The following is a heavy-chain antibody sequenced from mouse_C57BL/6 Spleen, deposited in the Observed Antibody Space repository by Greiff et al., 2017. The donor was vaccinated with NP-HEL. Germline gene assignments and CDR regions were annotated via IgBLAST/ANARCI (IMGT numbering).Heavy chain of an antibody. J-gene: IGHJ3*01. D-gene: IGHD1-1*01. CDR3: AKEGSSYGWFAY. V-gene: IGHV2-5*01. Sequence: QVQLQQSGPGLVQPSQRLSITCTVSGFSLTSYGVHWVRQSPGKGLEWLGVIWRGGSTDYNAAFMSRLSITKDNSKSQVFIKMNSLQADDTAIYYCAKEGSSYGWFAYWGQGTLVTVSA. CDR2: IWRGGST. CDR1: GFSLTSYG.